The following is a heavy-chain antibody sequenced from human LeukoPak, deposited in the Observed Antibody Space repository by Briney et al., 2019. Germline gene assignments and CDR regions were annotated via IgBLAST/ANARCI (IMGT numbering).Heavy chain of an antibody. D-gene: IGHD3-22*01. CDR1: GFTFSSYS. J-gene: IGHJ4*02. CDR2: ISSSSSYI. CDR3: ARAGSDTSGYDY. Sequence: GGSLRLSCAASGFTFSSYSMNWVRQAPGKGLEWVSPISSSSSYIYYADSVKGRFSISRDNAKNSLFLQMSSLRAEDTAVYYCARAGSDTSGYDYWGQGTLVTVSS. V-gene: IGHV3-21*01.